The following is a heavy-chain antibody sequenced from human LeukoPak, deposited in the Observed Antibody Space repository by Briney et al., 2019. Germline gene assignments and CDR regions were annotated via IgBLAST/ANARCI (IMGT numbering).Heavy chain of an antibody. CDR2: ISGDGSST. CDR1: GFVFNSHP. Sequence: GGSLRLSCAASGFVFNSHPMHWVRQAPGKGLECVPAISGDGSSTYYANSVKGRFIISRDNSKNTLYLQMGSLRVEDTALYYCAREEPAGSIDYWGQGTLVTVSS. V-gene: IGHV3-64*01. CDR3: AREEPAGSIDY. J-gene: IGHJ4*02. D-gene: IGHD1-14*01.